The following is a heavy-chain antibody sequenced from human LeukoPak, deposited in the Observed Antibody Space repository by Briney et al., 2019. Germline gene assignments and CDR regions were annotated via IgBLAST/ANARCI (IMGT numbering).Heavy chain of an antibody. CDR2: IIQDGRDK. J-gene: IGHJ3*02. V-gene: IGHV3-7*01. CDR3: ARDLGNGGAFDI. CDR1: GFTLSSYW. D-gene: IGHD1-1*01. Sequence: GGSLRLSCKTSGFTLSSYWMTWVRQAPGKGLEWVASIIQDGRDKYYLDSVKGRFTISRDNANNSLSLQTNSLRADDTAVYYCARDLGNGGAFDIWDQGTMVTVSS.